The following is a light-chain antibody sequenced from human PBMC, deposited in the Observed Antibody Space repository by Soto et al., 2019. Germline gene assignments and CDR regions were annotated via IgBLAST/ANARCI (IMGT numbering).Light chain of an antibody. CDR3: KQYDSYSS. CDR2: KAS. V-gene: IGKV1-5*03. J-gene: IGKJ1*01. Sequence: DLQMTQSPSTLSASLGDSVTITCRASQSIGSWLAWFQQKPGKAPKVLIYKASSLESGIQSRFSGSGSGTELTLTIRSLQPDDFATYYCKQYDSYSSFGQGTKVDIK. CDR1: QSIGSW.